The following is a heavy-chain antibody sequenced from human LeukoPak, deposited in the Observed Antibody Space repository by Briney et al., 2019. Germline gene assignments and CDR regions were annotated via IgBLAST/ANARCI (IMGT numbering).Heavy chain of an antibody. CDR2: IYNSGST. V-gene: IGHV4-59*08. J-gene: IGHJ4*02. Sequence: PSETLSLTCTVSGGSISSYYWSWIRQPPGKGLEWIGYIYNSGSTNYNPSLKSRVTISVDTSTNQFSLKLSSVTAADTAVYYCARGSDYYYDRRAFDYWGQGTLVTVSS. D-gene: IGHD3-22*01. CDR1: GGSISSYY. CDR3: ARGSDYYYDRRAFDY.